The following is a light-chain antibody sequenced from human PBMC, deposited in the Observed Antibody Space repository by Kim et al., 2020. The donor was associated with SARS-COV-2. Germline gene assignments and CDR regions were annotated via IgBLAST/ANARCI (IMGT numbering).Light chain of an antibody. J-gene: IGKJ4*01. CDR1: QGITNY. Sequence: SASIGDHVTITCRASQGITNYLAWYQQKPGKAPMLLIYAASALQSGVPSRFSGSGSATDFTLTISNLQSEDVATDYCQKYNSVPLTFGGGTKVEIK. CDR3: QKYNSVPLT. CDR2: AAS. V-gene: IGKV1-27*01.